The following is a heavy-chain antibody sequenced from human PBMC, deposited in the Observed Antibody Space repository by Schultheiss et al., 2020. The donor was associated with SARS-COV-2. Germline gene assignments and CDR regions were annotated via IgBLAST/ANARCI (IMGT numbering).Heavy chain of an antibody. D-gene: IGHD3-10*01. Sequence: SLRLSCAASGFTVSSNYMSWVRQAPGKGLEWVSGISWNSGSIGYADSVKGLFTISRDNAKNSLYLQMNSLRAEDTAVYYCAKEGYYGSGSYPDYWGQGTLVTVSS. CDR1: GFTVSSNY. V-gene: IGHV3-9*01. J-gene: IGHJ4*02. CDR2: ISWNSGSI. CDR3: AKEGYYGSGSYPDY.